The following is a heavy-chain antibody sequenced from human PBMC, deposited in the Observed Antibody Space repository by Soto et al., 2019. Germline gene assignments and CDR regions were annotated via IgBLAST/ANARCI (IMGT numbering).Heavy chain of an antibody. V-gene: IGHV1-8*01. Sequence: ASVKVSCKASGYSFTSLDINWVRQTTGQGLEWMGWMQPSSGRTGYAQKFQGRVTMTRDTSINTAYMELSSLTSDDTAFYYCARGVTAEVDYWGQRTLVTVSS. CDR1: GYSFTSLD. CDR2: MQPSSGRT. D-gene: IGHD2-21*02. CDR3: ARGVTAEVDY. J-gene: IGHJ4*02.